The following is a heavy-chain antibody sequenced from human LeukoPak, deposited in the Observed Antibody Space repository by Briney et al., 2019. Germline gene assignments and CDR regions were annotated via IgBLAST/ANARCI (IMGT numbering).Heavy chain of an antibody. D-gene: IGHD6-19*01. CDR3: ARDFAVAGTFDY. Sequence: SETLSLTCTVSGGSISSGDYYWSWIRQPPGKGLEWIGYIYYSGSTYYNPSLKSRVTISVDTSKNQFSLKLSSVTAADTAVYYCARDFAVAGTFDYWGQGTLVTVSS. CDR2: IYYSGST. J-gene: IGHJ4*02. V-gene: IGHV4-30-4*01. CDR1: GGSISSGDYY.